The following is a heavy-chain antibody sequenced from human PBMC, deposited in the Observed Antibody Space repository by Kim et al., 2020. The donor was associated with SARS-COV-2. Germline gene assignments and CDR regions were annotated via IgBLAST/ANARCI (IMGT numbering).Heavy chain of an antibody. CDR1: GYTFTSYG. CDR3: ARDLGVTIFGVVIYYFDY. J-gene: IGHJ4*02. D-gene: IGHD3-3*01. V-gene: IGHV1-18*01. Sequence: ASVKVSCKASGYTFTSYGISWVRQAPGQGLEWMGWISAYNGNTNYAQKLQGRVTMTTDTSSTAYMELRSLRSDDTAVYYCARDLGVTIFGVVIYYFDYWGQGTLVTVSS. CDR2: ISAYNGNT.